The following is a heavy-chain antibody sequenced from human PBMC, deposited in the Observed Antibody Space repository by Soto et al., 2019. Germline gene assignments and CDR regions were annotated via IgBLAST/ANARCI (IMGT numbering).Heavy chain of an antibody. Sequence: ASVKVSCKASGGTFSSYAISWVRQAPGQGLEWMGGIIPIFGTANYAQKFQGRVTITADESTSTAYMELSSLRSEDTAVYYCAREYYAAAGTYDYWGQGTLVTVSS. CDR3: AREYYAAAGTYDY. CDR1: GGTFSSYA. V-gene: IGHV1-69*13. CDR2: IIPIFGTA. J-gene: IGHJ4*02. D-gene: IGHD6-13*01.